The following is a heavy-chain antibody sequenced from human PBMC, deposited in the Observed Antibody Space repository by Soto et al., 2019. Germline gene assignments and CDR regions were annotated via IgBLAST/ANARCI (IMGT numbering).Heavy chain of an antibody. CDR3: ARDSGQTTVTTRYFDY. CDR1: GYTFTSYG. CDR2: ISAYNGNT. J-gene: IGHJ4*02. D-gene: IGHD4-17*01. Sequence: GASVKVSCKASGYTFTSYGISWVRQAPGQGLEWMGWISAYNGNTNYAQKLQGRVTMTTDTSTSTAYMELRSLRSDDTAVYYCARDSGQTTVTTRYFDYWGQGTLVTVSS. V-gene: IGHV1-18*01.